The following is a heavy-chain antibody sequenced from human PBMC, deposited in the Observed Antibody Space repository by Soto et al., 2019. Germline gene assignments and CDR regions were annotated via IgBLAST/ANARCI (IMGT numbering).Heavy chain of an antibody. CDR3: ATYGYSGYDSEYRIDYFDY. CDR2: ISGSGGST. D-gene: IGHD5-12*01. Sequence: EVQLLESGGGLVQPGGSLRLSCAASGFTFSSYAMSWVRQAPGKGLEWVSAISGSGGSTYYADSVKGRFTISRDNSKNTLYLQMNSLRAEDTAVYYCATYGYSGYDSEYRIDYFDYWGQRTLVTVSS. J-gene: IGHJ4*02. CDR1: GFTFSSYA. V-gene: IGHV3-23*01.